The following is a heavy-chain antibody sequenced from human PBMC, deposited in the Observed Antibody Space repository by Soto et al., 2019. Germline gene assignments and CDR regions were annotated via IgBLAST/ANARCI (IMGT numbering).Heavy chain of an antibody. J-gene: IGHJ4*02. CDR3: ARGFRVEGAYGAGAFFDY. D-gene: IGHD1-26*01. Sequence: GGSLGLCCAASGFIFSNFAMYWVRRTPGKGLEWVSSIRQSGDRSSYADSAKGRFTISRDNSKNTVYLQMNSLRAEDTALYYCARGFRVEGAYGAGAFFDYWAQGTLVTGSS. CDR2: IRQSGDRS. CDR1: GFIFSNFA. V-gene: IGHV3-23*01.